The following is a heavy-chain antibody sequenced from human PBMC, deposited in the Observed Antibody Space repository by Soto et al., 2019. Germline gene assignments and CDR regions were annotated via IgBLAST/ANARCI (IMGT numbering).Heavy chain of an antibody. CDR3: AKDIGSFANYYGIDV. CDR1: GFTFSSYG. J-gene: IGHJ6*02. V-gene: IGHV3-30*18. D-gene: IGHD3-10*01. Sequence: SLRLSCAASGFTFSSYGMHWVRQAPGKGLEWVAVISSDGSNKYYADSVMGRFTISRDNSKNTLYLQMNSLRADDTAVYYCAKDIGSFANYYGIDVWGQGTTVTVSS. CDR2: ISSDGSNK.